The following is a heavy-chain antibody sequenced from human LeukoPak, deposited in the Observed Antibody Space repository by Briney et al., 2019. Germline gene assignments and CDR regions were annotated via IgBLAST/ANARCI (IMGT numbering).Heavy chain of an antibody. J-gene: IGHJ5*02. CDR1: GGSISSSSYY. CDR3: ARADGSGSSSWFDP. D-gene: IGHD3-10*01. Sequence: SETLSLTCTVSGGSISSSSYYWGWIRQPPGKGLEWIGSIYYSGSTHYNPSLKSRVTISVDKSKNQFFLKLSSVTAADTAVYYCARADGSGSSSWFDPWGQGTLVTVSS. CDR2: IYYSGST. V-gene: IGHV4-39*07.